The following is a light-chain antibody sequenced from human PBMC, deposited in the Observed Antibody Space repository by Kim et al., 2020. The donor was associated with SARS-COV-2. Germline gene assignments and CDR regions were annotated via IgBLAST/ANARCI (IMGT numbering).Light chain of an antibody. CDR2: AAF. V-gene: IGKV1-9*01. CDR1: QGIGDY. J-gene: IGKJ1*01. CDR3: QRYSFYPRT. Sequence: GDRVTITCRASQGIGDYLAWYQQNPGKAPKLLIYAAFTLQSGVPSRFSGSGSGTEFTLTITNPQPEDFATYFCQRYSFYPRTFGQGTKV.